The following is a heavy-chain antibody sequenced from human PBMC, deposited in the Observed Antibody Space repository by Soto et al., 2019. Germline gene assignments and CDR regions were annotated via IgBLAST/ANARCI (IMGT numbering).Heavy chain of an antibody. V-gene: IGHV2-5*02. CDR1: GFSLSTSGVG. CDR2: IYWDDDK. D-gene: IGHD2-2*01. Sequence: QITLKESGPTLVKPTQTLTLTCTFSGFSLSTSGVGVGWIRQPPGKALEWLALIYWDDDKRYSPSLKSRLTITXATXKXPVVLTMTNMDPVDTATYYCAHEYCSSTSCGNGPDYWGQGTLVTVSS. J-gene: IGHJ4*02. CDR3: AHEYCSSTSCGNGPDY.